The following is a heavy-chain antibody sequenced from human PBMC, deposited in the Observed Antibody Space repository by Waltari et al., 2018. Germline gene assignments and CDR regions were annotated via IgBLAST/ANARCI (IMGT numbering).Heavy chain of an antibody. J-gene: IGHJ4*02. V-gene: IGHV6-1*01. D-gene: IGHD6-6*01. CDR1: GDSVSSNSAA. CDR2: TYYRSKWYN. Sequence: QVQLQQSGPGLVKPSQTLSLTCAISGDSVSSNSAARNWIRQSPSGGLEWLGRTYYRSKWYNDYAVSVKSRITINPDTSKNQFSLQLNSVTPEDTAVYYCAREVSSIAARPHGPADYWGQGTLVTVSS. CDR3: AREVSSIAARPHGPADY.